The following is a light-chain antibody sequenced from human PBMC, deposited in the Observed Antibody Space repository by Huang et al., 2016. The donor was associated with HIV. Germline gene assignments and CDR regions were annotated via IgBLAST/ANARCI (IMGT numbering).Light chain of an antibody. CDR1: QRISSN. CDR3: QQYNNRPPFT. Sequence: EIVMTQSPATLSVSPAERATLSCRASQRISSNLASYQQKPGQAPRLLIYGASTRATGIPARFSGSGSGTEFTLTINSLQSEDFAVYYCQQYNNRPPFTFGPGTKVDFK. J-gene: IGKJ3*01. CDR2: GAS. V-gene: IGKV3-15*01.